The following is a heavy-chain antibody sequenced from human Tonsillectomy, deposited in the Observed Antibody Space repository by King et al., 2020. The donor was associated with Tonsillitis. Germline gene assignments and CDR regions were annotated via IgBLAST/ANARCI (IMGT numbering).Heavy chain of an antibody. J-gene: IGHJ6*03. CDR3: ARVYFYFYMDV. CDR1: GFTFSSYG. V-gene: IGHV3-33*08. Sequence: VQLVESGGGVVQPGRSLRLSCAASGFTFSSYGMHWVRQDPGKGLEWVAVIWSDGSNKYYTDSVKGRFTISRDNSKNTLYLQMNSLRAEDTAVYYCARVYFYFYMDVWGKGTTVTVSS. CDR2: IWSDGSNK.